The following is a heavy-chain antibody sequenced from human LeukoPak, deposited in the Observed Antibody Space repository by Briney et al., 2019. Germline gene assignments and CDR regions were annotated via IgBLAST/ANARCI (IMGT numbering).Heavy chain of an antibody. CDR2: VSGSGGDT. V-gene: IGHV3-23*01. CDR3: ARAGIAVAGGNWYFDL. CDR1: GFTFSSYA. Sequence: GGSLRLSCAASGFTFSSYALNWVRQAPGKGLEWVSSVSGSGGDTHYADSVKGRFTISRDNSKNTLYLQMNSLRAEDTAVYYCARAGIAVAGGNWYFDLWGRGTLVTVSS. J-gene: IGHJ2*01. D-gene: IGHD6-19*01.